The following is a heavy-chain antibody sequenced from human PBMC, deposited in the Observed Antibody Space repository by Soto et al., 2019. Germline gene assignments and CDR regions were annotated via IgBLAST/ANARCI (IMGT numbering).Heavy chain of an antibody. Sequence: VGSLILSCAVSGFTFSSYAMSWVRQAPGKGLEWASAISGSGGSTYYSDSVKGRFTISRDNSKNTLYLQINSLRAADTALYYYAIVVRLAAAGHKHYYHCIDGWDQGTTFTVSS. D-gene: IGHD6-13*01. J-gene: IGHJ6*02. CDR2: ISGSGGST. CDR3: AIVVRLAAAGHKHYYHCIDG. V-gene: IGHV3-23*01. CDR1: GFTFSSYA.